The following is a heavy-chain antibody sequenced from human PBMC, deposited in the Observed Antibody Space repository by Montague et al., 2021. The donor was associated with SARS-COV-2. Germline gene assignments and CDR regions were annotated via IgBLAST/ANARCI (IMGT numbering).Heavy chain of an antibody. D-gene: IGHD3-3*01. CDR2: IYTSGST. Sequence: TLSLTCTVSGGSIRSGIYYWSWIRQPAGKGLEWIGRIYTSGSTNYNPSLNGRVTISVDTSKNQFSLKLSSVTAADTAVYYCARGTTVSSSGYYTGWFDPWGQGTLVTVSS. CDR1: GGSIRSGIYY. V-gene: IGHV4-61*02. CDR3: ARGTTVSSSGYYTGWFDP. J-gene: IGHJ5*02.